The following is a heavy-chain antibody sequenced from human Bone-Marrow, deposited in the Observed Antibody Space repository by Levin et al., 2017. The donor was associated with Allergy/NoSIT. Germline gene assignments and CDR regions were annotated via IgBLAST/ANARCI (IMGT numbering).Heavy chain of an antibody. CDR3: ARDPRFLEWLFSPYGMDV. CDR1: GFTFSSYW. J-gene: IGHJ6*02. D-gene: IGHD3-3*01. CDR2: INSDGSST. Sequence: PGGSLRLSCAASGFTFSSYWMHWVRQAPGKGLVWVSRINSDGSSTSYADSVKGRFTISRDNAKNTLYLQMNSLRAEDTAVYYCARDPRFLEWLFSPYGMDVWGQGTTVTVSS. V-gene: IGHV3-74*01.